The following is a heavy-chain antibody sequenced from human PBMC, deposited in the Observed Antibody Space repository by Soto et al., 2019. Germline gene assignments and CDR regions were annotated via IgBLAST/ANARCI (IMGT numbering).Heavy chain of an antibody. J-gene: IGHJ4*02. D-gene: IGHD6-19*01. CDR2: INPSDGTA. CDR3: ARVRWASGWRYVGDY. CDR1: GYTFTNYY. V-gene: IGHV1-46*01. Sequence: QVQLVQPGAEVKEPGASVRVSCKASGYTFTNYYIHWVRQAPGQGLEWLGIINPSDGTATYAQKVQGRVSTTRDTSTSTVYMDLSSLTSEDTAVEYGARVRWASGWRYVGDYGGQGTLVTVSS.